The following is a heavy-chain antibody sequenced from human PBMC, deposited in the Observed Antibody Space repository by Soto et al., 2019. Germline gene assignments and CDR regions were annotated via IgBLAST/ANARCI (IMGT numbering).Heavy chain of an antibody. Sequence: SETLSLTCAVYGGSFSGYYWSWIRQPPGKGLEWIGEINHSGSTNYNPSLKSRVTISVDTSKNQFSLKLSSVTAADTAVYYCARGVEMATITPNFDYWGQGTLVTAPQ. CDR3: ARGVEMATITPNFDY. CDR2: INHSGST. J-gene: IGHJ4*02. D-gene: IGHD5-12*01. CDR1: GGSFSGYY. V-gene: IGHV4-34*01.